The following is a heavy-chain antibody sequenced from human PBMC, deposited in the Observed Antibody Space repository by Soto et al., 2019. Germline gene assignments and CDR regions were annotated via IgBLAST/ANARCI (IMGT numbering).Heavy chain of an antibody. CDR2: VFYTGST. CDR3: ARVGSSGWSPDY. D-gene: IGHD6-19*01. Sequence: QVQLQESGPGLVKPSGTLSLTCTVSGGSISGHYWIWIRQSPGERLEWIGYVFYTGSTNYNPSLKSRVTLSADTSKNQFSLRLSSVTAADTAVYYCARVGSSGWSPDYWGQGTLVTVSS. V-gene: IGHV4-59*11. CDR1: GGSISGHY. J-gene: IGHJ4*02.